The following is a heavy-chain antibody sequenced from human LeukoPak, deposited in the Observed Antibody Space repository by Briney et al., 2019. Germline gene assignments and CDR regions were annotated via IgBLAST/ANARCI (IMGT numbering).Heavy chain of an antibody. D-gene: IGHD6-6*01. J-gene: IGHJ5*02. CDR3: AKDIAARGGNWFDP. CDR1: ALTPDDYA. Sequence: ARSMRPSSALSALTPDDYATHWDRQVPGKGLEWVSGISWNSGSIGYADSVKGRFTISRDNAKNSLYLQMNSLRAEDTALYYCAKDIAARGGNWFDPWGQGTLATVSS. V-gene: IGHV3-9*02. CDR2: ISWNSGSI.